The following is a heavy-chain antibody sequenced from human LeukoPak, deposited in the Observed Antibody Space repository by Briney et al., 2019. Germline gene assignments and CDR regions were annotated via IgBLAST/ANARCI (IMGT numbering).Heavy chain of an antibody. CDR1: GDSVSSSSPA. J-gene: IGHJ4*02. V-gene: IGHV6-1*01. CDR2: TYYRSKWYN. D-gene: IGHD6-19*01. CDR3: VRDWLGYYYDY. Sequence: SQTLSLTCAISGDSVSSSSPAWNWIRQSPSRGLEWLGRTYYRSKWYNDYAVSVKSRITISPDTSKSQFSLQLNSVTPEDTAVYYCVRDWLGYYYDYWGQGTLVTVSS.